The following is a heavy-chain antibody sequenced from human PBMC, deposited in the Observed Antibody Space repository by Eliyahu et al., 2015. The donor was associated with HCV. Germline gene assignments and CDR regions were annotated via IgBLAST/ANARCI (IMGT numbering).Heavy chain of an antibody. Sequence: LEWIGEINHSGSTNYNPSLKSRVTISVDTSKNQFSLKLSSVTAADTAVYYCARGGHGVGFSNPTFGSFDIWGQGTMVTVSS. CDR2: INHSGST. J-gene: IGHJ3*02. V-gene: IGHV4-34*01. D-gene: IGHD3-10*01. CDR3: ARGGHGVGFSNPTFGSFDI.